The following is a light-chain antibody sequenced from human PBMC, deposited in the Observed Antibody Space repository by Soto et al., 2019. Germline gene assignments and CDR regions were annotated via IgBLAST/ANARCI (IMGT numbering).Light chain of an antibody. CDR1: QSVDND. CDR3: QQYNNWPLT. J-gene: IGKJ4*01. V-gene: IGKV3D-15*01. CDR2: DAS. Sequence: EIVMTQSPATLSVSPGDRAPLSCRASQSVDNDLAWYQQKPGQPPRLLIYDASTRATGIPARFGGSQSGTEFTLTISSLLSEDFAVYSCQQYNNWPLTFGGGTKVDIK.